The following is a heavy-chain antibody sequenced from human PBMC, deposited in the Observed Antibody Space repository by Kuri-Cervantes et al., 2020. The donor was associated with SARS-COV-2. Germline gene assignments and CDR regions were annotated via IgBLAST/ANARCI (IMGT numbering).Heavy chain of an antibody. CDR2: ISYDGTNK. J-gene: IGHJ4*02. D-gene: IGHD3-3*01. CDR3: AREAYYDFWSGYHTRTDYFDY. CDR1: GFSFSYYG. Sequence: GGSLRLSCAASGFSFSYYGMHWVRQAPGKGLEWVAVISYDGTNKYYVDSVKGRFTISRDNSKNTLYLQMNSLRAEDTAVYYCAREAYYDFWSGYHTRTDYFDYWGQGTLVTVSS. V-gene: IGHV3-30*03.